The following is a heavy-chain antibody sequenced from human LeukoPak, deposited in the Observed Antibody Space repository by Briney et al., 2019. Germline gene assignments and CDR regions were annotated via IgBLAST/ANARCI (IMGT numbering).Heavy chain of an antibody. CDR2: IYTSGST. CDR1: GGSISSYY. J-gene: IGHJ4*02. CDR3: ARHKPTGSYPLEL. D-gene: IGHD3-10*01. Sequence: SETLSLTCTVSGGSISSYYWSWVRQPAGKGLEWIGRIYTSGSTNYNPSLKSRVTISVDTSTSQLSLKLSSVTAADTAVYYCARHKPTGSYPLELWGQGTLVTVSS. V-gene: IGHV4-4*07.